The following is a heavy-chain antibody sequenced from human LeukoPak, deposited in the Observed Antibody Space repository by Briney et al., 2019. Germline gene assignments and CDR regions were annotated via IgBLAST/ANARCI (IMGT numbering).Heavy chain of an antibody. CDR2: ISGSGGNT. CDR1: GFTFSSYA. J-gene: IGHJ4*02. Sequence: PGGSLRLSCATSGFTFSSYAVSWVRQAPGKGLERVSAISGSGGNTYYPDSVKGRFTISRDNSKNTLHLQMNSLRVEDTAVYYCAARRTGIKTFDYWGQGTLVTVSS. V-gene: IGHV3-23*01. D-gene: IGHD1-1*01. CDR3: AARRTGIKTFDY.